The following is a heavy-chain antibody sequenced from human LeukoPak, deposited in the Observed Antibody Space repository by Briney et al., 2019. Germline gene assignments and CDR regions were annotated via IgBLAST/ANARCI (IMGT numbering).Heavy chain of an antibody. CDR1: GFTFGDYA. V-gene: IGHV3-49*04. J-gene: IGHJ6*02. CDR3: TRVELRPYYYGMDV. D-gene: IGHD1-7*01. CDR2: IRSKAYGGTT. Sequence: GRSLRLSCTASGFTFGDYAMSWVRQAPGKGLEWVGFIRSKAYGGTTEYAASVKGRFTISRDDYKSIAYLQMNSLKTEDTAVYYCTRVELRPYYYGMDVWGQGTTVTVSS.